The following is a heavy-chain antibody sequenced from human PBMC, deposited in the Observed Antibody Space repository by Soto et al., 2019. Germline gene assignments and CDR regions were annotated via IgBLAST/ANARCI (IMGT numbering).Heavy chain of an antibody. Sequence: EVQLVESGGGLVQPGGSLRLSCAASGFTFSNFWMRWVRQAPGKGLEWVANIKQDGSEKYFVDSVKGRFTISRDNAKNSLYLQMNSLRAEGTALYYCARGLAGAFDIWGQGTMVTVSS. CDR3: ARGLAGAFDI. V-gene: IGHV3-7*01. CDR2: IKQDGSEK. J-gene: IGHJ3*02. CDR1: GFTFSNFW.